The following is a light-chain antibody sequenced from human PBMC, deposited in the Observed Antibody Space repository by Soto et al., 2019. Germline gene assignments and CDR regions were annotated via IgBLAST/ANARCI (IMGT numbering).Light chain of an antibody. V-gene: IGKV1-9*01. Sequence: IELTQSPSSLSASVGDRVTITCRASQGISSYLAWYQQKPGKAPKLLIYGASTLEGGVPFRFSGSGSGTDFTLTISSLQPEDFATYYCQQLNTYPITFGQGTRLEIK. J-gene: IGKJ5*01. CDR2: GAS. CDR3: QQLNTYPIT. CDR1: QGISSY.